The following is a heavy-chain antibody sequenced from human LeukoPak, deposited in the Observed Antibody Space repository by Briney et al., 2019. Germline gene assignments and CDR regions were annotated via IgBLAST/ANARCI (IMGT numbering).Heavy chain of an antibody. CDR1: GFTFSSYA. CDR3: ATNEVSDYYGSGSYYPFDY. V-gene: IGHV3-30-3*01. CDR2: ISYDGSNK. J-gene: IGHJ4*02. Sequence: PGGSLRLSCAASGFTFSSYAMHWVRQAPGKGLEWVAVISYDGSNKYYADSVKGRFTISRDNSKNTLYLQMNSLRAEDTAVYYCATNEVSDYYGSGSYYPFDYWGQGTLVTVSS. D-gene: IGHD3-10*01.